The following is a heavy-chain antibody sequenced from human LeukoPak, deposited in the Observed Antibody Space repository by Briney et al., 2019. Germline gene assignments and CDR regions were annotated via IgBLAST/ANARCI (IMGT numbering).Heavy chain of an antibody. CDR3: ARDRDIVVVPAAISGYYYYGMDV. J-gene: IGHJ6*02. V-gene: IGHV1-18*01. D-gene: IGHD2-2*02. Sequence: ASVKVSCKASGYTFTSYGISWVRQAPGQGLEWMGWISAYNGNTNYAQKLQGRVTMTTDTSTSTAYMELRSLRSDDTAVYYCARDRDIVVVPAAISGYYYYGMDVWGQGTTVTVSS. CDR2: ISAYNGNT. CDR1: GYTFTSYG.